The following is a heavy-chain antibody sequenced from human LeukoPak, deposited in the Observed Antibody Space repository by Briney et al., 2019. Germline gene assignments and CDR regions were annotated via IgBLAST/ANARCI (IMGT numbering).Heavy chain of an antibody. Sequence: SETLSLTCAVSGDSISSGDYSWSWIRQPSGKGLEWIGYIFHSGHSFYNPSLKSRITISVDKSKNQFSLRLTSVTAADTAVYYCARELWFVNAPGSWFDPWGQGTLVTVSS. CDR1: GDSISSGDYS. CDR2: IFHSGHS. CDR3: ARELWFVNAPGSWFDP. J-gene: IGHJ5*02. D-gene: IGHD3-10*01. V-gene: IGHV4-30-2*01.